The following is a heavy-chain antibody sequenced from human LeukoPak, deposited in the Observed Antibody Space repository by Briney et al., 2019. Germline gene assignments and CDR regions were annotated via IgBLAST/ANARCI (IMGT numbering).Heavy chain of an antibody. Sequence: PGGSLRLSCAVSGFTFSTYSMNWVRQAPGKGLEWIGEINHSGSTNYNPSLKSRVTISVDTSKNQFSLKLSSVTAADTAVYYCAIREGFWNGYYRGVLDYWGQGTLVTVSS. CDR3: AIREGFWNGYYRGVLDY. D-gene: IGHD3-3*01. J-gene: IGHJ4*02. CDR2: INHSGST. V-gene: IGHV4-34*08. CDR1: GFTFSTYS.